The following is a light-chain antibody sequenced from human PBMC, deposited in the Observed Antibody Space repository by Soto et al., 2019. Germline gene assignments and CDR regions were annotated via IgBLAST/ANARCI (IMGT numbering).Light chain of an antibody. CDR2: DVS. CDR3: SSYTSSSTSYV. V-gene: IGLV2-14*01. Sequence: QSALTQPASVSGSPGQSITISCTGTSSDNGGYNYVSWYQQHPGKAPKLMIYDVSNRPSGVSNRFSGSKSGNTASLTISGLQAEDEADYYCSSYTSSSTSYVFGTGTKVTVL. J-gene: IGLJ1*01. CDR1: SSDNGGYNY.